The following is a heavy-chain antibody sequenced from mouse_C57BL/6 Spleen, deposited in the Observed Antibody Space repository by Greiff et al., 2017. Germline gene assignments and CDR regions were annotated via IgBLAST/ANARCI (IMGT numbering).Heavy chain of an antibody. D-gene: IGHD1-1*01. Sequence: QVQLKESGPGLVQPSQSLSITCTVSGFSLTSYGVHWVRQSPGKGLEWLGVIWSGGSTDYNAAFISRLSISKDNSKSQVFFKMNSLQADDTAIYYCARNRHLYVSSPLYAMDYWGQGTSVTVSS. V-gene: IGHV2-2*01. CDR3: ARNRHLYVSSPLYAMDY. J-gene: IGHJ4*01. CDR1: GFSLTSYG. CDR2: IWSGGST.